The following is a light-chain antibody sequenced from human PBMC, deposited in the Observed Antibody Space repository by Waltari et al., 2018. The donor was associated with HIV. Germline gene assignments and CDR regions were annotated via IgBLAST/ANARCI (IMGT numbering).Light chain of an antibody. CDR1: SSNIGAGFD. CDR3: QAYDSSLSGWV. Sequence: QSVLTQPPSVSGAPGQRVTISCTGSSSNIGAGFDVHWYQQLPGTAPRLLIYGNNNRPSGVPDRFCGSKSGTSASLAITGLQAEDEADYDCQAYDSSLSGWVFGGRTKLTVL. J-gene: IGLJ3*02. V-gene: IGLV1-40*01. CDR2: GNN.